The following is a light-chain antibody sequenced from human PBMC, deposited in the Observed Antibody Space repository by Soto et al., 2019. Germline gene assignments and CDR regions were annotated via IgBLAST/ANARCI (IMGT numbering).Light chain of an antibody. CDR3: ALYIGRGIWV. CDR2: STK. CDR1: SGPVSTSYH. V-gene: IGLV8-61*01. J-gene: IGLJ3*02. Sequence: QAVVTQEPSLSVSPGGTVTLTCGLSSGPVSTSYHPTWCQQTPGQPPRTLIYSTKTLSSGVPDRFSGSILGNKAALTITGAQADDESDYYCALYIGRGIWVFGGGTKLTVL.